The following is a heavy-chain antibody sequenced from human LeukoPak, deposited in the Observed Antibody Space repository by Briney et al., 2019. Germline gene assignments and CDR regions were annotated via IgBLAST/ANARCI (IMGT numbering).Heavy chain of an antibody. Sequence: ETSETLSLTCTVSGGSISSSSYYWGWIRQPPGKGLEWIGSIYYSGSTYYNPSLKSRVTTSVDTSKNQFSLKLSSVTAADTAVYYCARIPKNYYDSSGFDPWGQGTLVTVSS. J-gene: IGHJ5*02. CDR1: GGSISSSSYY. CDR2: IYYSGST. CDR3: ARIPKNYYDSSGFDP. D-gene: IGHD3-22*01. V-gene: IGHV4-39*01.